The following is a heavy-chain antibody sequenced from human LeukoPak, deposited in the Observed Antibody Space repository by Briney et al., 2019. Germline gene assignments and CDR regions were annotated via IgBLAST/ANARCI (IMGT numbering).Heavy chain of an antibody. CDR2: ISGGGGST. CDR3: AKRVTVTTKYFDS. J-gene: IGHJ4*02. V-gene: IGHV3-23*01. Sequence: GGSLRLSCAASRFTFSTYGMSWVRQAPGKGLEWVSSISGGGGSTYYADSVKGRFTISRNNFKNTLYLQMNSLRAEDTAVYYCAKRVTVTTKYFDSWGQGTLVTVSS. CDR1: RFTFSTYG. D-gene: IGHD4-17*01.